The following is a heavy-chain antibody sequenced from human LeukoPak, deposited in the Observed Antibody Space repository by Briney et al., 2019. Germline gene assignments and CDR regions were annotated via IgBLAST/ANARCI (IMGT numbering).Heavy chain of an antibody. V-gene: IGHV3-33*01. D-gene: IGHD5/OR15-5a*01. Sequence: GRSLRLSCAASGFTFRNHGMHWVRQAPGKGLEWVAVIWYDGSDKYYAESVKGRFTISRDNSKNTLYLKINSLRAEDTAVYYCARDIRSVWLDHWGQGTPVTVSS. CDR1: GFTFRNHG. CDR3: ARDIRSVWLDH. J-gene: IGHJ4*02. CDR2: IWYDGSDK.